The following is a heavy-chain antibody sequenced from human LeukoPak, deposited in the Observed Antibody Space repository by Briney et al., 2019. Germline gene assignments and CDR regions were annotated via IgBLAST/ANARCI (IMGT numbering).Heavy chain of an antibody. CDR2: ISSSSSTI. D-gene: IGHD3-3*01. J-gene: IGHJ4*02. CDR1: GFTFSSYS. Sequence: GGSLRLSCAASGFTFSSYSMNWVRQAPGKGLEWVSYISSSSSTIYYADSVKGRFTISRDNAKNSLYLQMNSLRAEETAVYYCARRYYDFWSGYSYYFDYWGQGTLVTVSS. CDR3: ARRYYDFWSGYSYYFDY. V-gene: IGHV3-48*01.